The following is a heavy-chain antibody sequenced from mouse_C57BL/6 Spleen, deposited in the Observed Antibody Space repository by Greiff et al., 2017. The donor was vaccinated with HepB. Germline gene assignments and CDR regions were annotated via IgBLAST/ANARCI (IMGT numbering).Heavy chain of an antibody. CDR3: ARGLRPFDY. CDR2: IDPSDSYT. Sequence: VQLQQPGAELVMPGASVKLSCKASGYTFTSYWMHWVKQRPGQGLEWIGEIDPSDSYTNFNQKFKGKSTLTVDKSSSTAYMQLSSLTSEDSAVYYCARGLRPFDYWGQGTTLTVSS. D-gene: IGHD1-2*01. CDR1: GYTFTSYW. V-gene: IGHV1-69*01. J-gene: IGHJ2*01.